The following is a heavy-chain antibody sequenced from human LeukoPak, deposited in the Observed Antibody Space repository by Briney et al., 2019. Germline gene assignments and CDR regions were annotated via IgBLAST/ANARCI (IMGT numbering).Heavy chain of an antibody. J-gene: IGHJ3*02. Sequence: QPGGSLRLSCAASGFTFSSYGMHWVRQAPGKGLEWVAVISYDGSNKYYADSVKGRFTISRDNSKNTLYLQMNSLRAEDTAVYYCARDPLDISRWANAFDIWGQGTLVTVSS. CDR1: GFTFSSYG. D-gene: IGHD2-2*03. CDR3: ARDPLDISRWANAFDI. V-gene: IGHV3-30*03. CDR2: ISYDGSNK.